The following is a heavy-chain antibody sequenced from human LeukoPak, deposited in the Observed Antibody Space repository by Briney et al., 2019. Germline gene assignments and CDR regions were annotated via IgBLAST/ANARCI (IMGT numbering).Heavy chain of an antibody. CDR3: ARDRNYYDSSGYLGN. J-gene: IGHJ4*02. CDR1: GYTFTGYY. Sequence: GASVKVSCKASGYTFTGYYMHWVRQAPGQGLEWMGWINPNSGGTNYAQKFQGRVTMTRDTPISTAYMELSRLRSDDTAVYYCARDRNYYDSSGYLGNWGQGTLVTVSS. CDR2: INPNSGGT. D-gene: IGHD3-22*01. V-gene: IGHV1-2*02.